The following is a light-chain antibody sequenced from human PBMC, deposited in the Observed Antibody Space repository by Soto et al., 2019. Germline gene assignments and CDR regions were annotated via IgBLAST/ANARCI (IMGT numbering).Light chain of an antibody. V-gene: IGLV2-14*01. CDR2: EVN. Sequence: QSVLSQPASMSGSPGQSITIPCTGASSDIGLYNYVSWYQHHPGKAPKLLISEVNVRPSGLSDRFSASKAGNTASLTISGLQPEDEAYYYCSSPSTTSTPIVFGSGTKVTVL. CDR3: SSPSTTSTPIV. J-gene: IGLJ1*01. CDR1: SSDIGLYNY.